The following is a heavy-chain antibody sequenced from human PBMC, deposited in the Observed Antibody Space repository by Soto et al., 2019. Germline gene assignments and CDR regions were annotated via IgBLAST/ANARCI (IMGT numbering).Heavy chain of an antibody. CDR1: GFTFSSYG. J-gene: IGHJ5*02. CDR2: IWYDGSNK. Sequence: GGSLRLSCAASGFTFSSYGMHWVRQAPGKGLEWVAVIWYDGSNKYYADSVKGRFTISRDNSKNTLYLQMNSLRAEDTAVYYCAKAAAAEYDWFDPWGQGTLXTVSS. D-gene: IGHD6-13*01. V-gene: IGHV3-33*06. CDR3: AKAAAAEYDWFDP.